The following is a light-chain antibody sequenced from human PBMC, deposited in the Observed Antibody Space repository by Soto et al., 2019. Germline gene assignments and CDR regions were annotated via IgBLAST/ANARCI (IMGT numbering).Light chain of an antibody. V-gene: IGLV2-14*01. Sequence: QSALTQPASVSGSPGQSITISCTGTSGDVGAYNYVSWYQQHPGKAPRLMIYDVSNRPSGASNRFSGSKSGNTASLTISGLQAEDEADYYRSSFTNTYSYVFGTGTKVTVL. CDR2: DVS. CDR3: SSFTNTYSYV. J-gene: IGLJ1*01. CDR1: SGDVGAYNY.